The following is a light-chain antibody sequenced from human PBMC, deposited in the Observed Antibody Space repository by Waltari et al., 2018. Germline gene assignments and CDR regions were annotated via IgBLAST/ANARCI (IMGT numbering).Light chain of an antibody. Sequence: QSVLTQTASVSVSPGQSITISCTGSRSDVGNYNFVSWYQQHPDEAPKLVIYEGSKRPSGISIRFSGSKSGNTASLTISRLQAEDEADYFCCSYAGSKTPWVFGGGTRVTVL. CDR2: EGS. V-gene: IGLV2-23*01. J-gene: IGLJ3*02. CDR3: CSYAGSKTPWV. CDR1: RSDVGNYNF.